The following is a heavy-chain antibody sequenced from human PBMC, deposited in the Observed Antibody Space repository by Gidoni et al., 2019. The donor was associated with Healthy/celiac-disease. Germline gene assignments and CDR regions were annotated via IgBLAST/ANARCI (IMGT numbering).Heavy chain of an antibody. D-gene: IGHD5-12*01. CDR1: GGSFSGYY. CDR3: ARGGRGYTGD. Sequence: QVQLQQWGAGLLKPSETLSLTCAVYGGSFSGYYWSWIRQPPGKGLEWIGEINHSGSTNYNPSLKSRVTISVDTSKNQFSLKLSSVTAADTAVYYCARGGRGYTGDWGQGTLVTVSS. V-gene: IGHV4-34*01. CDR2: INHSGST. J-gene: IGHJ4*02.